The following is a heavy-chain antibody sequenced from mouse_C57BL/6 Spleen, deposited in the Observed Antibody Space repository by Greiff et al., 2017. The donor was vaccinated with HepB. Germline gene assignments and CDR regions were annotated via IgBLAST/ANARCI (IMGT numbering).Heavy chain of an antibody. Sequence: VQLVESGPELVKPGASVKLSCKASGYTFTSYDINWVKQRPGQGLEWIGWIYPRDGSTKYNEKFKGKATLTVDTSSSTAYMELHSLTSEDSAVYFCANHYDYDKGYYAMDYWGQGTSVTVSS. D-gene: IGHD2-4*01. CDR2: IYPRDGST. CDR3: ANHYDYDKGYYAMDY. CDR1: GYTFTSYD. J-gene: IGHJ4*01. V-gene: IGHV1-85*01.